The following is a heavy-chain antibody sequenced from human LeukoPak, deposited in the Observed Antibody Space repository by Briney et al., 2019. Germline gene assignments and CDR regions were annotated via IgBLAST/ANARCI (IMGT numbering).Heavy chain of an antibody. D-gene: IGHD6-19*01. J-gene: IGHJ5*01. CDR1: GFSFSTNW. Sequence: GGSLRLSCAGSGFSFSTNWMSWFRQAPGKGLEWVAHIKPDGSVTYYVDSVKGRFTISRDNAWNSVHLQMYSLRPEDTAIYYCATMVSVAGDSWGQGTLVTVSS. CDR2: IKPDGSVT. CDR3: ATMVSVAGDS. V-gene: IGHV3-7*01.